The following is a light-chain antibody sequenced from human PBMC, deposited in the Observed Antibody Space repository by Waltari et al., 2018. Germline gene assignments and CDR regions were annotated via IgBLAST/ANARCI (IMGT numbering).Light chain of an antibody. J-gene: IGLJ3*02. CDR1: SSNIGNNC. Sequence: QSVLTQPPSVSAAPGQKVTISCSGSSSNIGNNCVSWYQQLPGTAPKLLIYDNNKQPSGIPDRFAGSKSGTSATLGITGLQTGDEADYYCGTWDSSLSVVFGGGTKLTVL. CDR3: GTWDSSLSVV. CDR2: DNN. V-gene: IGLV1-51*01.